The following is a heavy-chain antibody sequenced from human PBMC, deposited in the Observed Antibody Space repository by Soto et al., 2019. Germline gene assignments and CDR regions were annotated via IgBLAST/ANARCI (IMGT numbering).Heavy chain of an antibody. CDR1: GFTFSDYY. Sequence: QVQVVESGGGLVKPGGSLRLSCAASGFTFSDYYMSWIRQAPGKGLEWLSYISTSGSTIYYADSVKGRFTISRDNAERSLYLQMNSLRAEDRAVYYCAREMQWNIYAMDIWGQGTTVTVSS. CDR3: AREMQWNIYAMDI. V-gene: IGHV3-11*01. D-gene: IGHD6-19*01. CDR2: ISTSGSTI. J-gene: IGHJ6*02.